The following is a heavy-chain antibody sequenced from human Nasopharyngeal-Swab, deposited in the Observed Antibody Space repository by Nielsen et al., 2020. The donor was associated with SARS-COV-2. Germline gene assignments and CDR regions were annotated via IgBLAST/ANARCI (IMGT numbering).Heavy chain of an antibody. V-gene: IGHV4-39*07. J-gene: IGHJ4*02. CDR3: VRGGGYSFGYNDY. D-gene: IGHD5-18*01. Sequence: GSLSLSCTVSGGSISSSCSYWGWIRQPPGKGLEWIGSIYYSGGTFYNPSLKSRVTISVDTSNNQFSLKLYSVTAADTAVYFCVRGGGYSFGYNDYWGQGTLVTVSS. CDR2: IYYSGGT. CDR1: GGSISSSCSY.